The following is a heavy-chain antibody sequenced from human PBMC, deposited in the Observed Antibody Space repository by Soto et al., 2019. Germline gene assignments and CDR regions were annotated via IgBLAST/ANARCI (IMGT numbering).Heavy chain of an antibody. J-gene: IGHJ4*02. D-gene: IGHD3-22*01. CDR1: GFTFSSYG. CDR3: AKLQFKYDSSGYFDY. CDR2: ISYDGSNK. V-gene: IGHV3-30*18. Sequence: PGGSLRLSCAASGFTFSSYGMHWVRQAPGKGLEWVAVISYDGSNKYYADSVKGRFTISRDNSKNTLYLQMNSLRAEDTAVYYCAKLQFKYDSSGYFDYWGQGTLVTV.